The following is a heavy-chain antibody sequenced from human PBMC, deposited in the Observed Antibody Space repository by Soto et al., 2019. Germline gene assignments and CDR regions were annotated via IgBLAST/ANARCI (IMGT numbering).Heavy chain of an antibody. CDR3: ARRDGYNSDY. CDR1: GFTFSSYG. Sequence: GGSLRLSCAASGFTFSSYGMHWVRQAPGKGLEWVAVIWYDGSNKYYADSVKGRFTISRDNSKNTLYLQMGSLRTEDMAVYYCARRDGYNSDYWGQGTLVTVSS. V-gene: IGHV3-33*01. CDR2: IWYDGSNK. D-gene: IGHD5-12*01. J-gene: IGHJ4*02.